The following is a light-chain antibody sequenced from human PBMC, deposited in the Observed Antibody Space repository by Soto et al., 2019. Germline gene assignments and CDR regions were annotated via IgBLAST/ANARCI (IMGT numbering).Light chain of an antibody. CDR2: AAS. CDR3: QQFDRYPLS. CDR1: QGISSA. Sequence: AIQLTQSPSSLSASVGDRVTITCRASQGISSALAWYQQKPGTAPKLLIYAASTLQSGVPSRFSGSGSGTDFTLTISSLQPEDFATYYCQQFDRYPLSFGQGTRLEIK. J-gene: IGKJ5*01. V-gene: IGKV1-13*02.